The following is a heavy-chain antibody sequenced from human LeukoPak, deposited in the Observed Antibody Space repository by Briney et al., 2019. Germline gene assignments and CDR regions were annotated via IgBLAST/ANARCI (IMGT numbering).Heavy chain of an antibody. V-gene: IGHV4-59*08. CDR1: GDSINSYY. CDR2: IYYSGST. D-gene: IGHD3-22*01. CDR3: ARHNHFYDGSGCWRTDLNY. J-gene: IGHJ4*02. Sequence: SETLSLTCTVSGDSINSYYWSWIRQPPGKGLEWIGYIYYSGSTKDNPSLKSRVTISRDTSKNQFSLKLSSVTGADTAMYYCARHNHFYDGSGCWRTDLNYWGQGTLVTVSS.